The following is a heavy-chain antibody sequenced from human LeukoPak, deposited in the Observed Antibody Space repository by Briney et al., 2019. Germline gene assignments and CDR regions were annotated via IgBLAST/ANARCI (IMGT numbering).Heavy chain of an antibody. V-gene: IGHV4-39*07. Sequence: SETLSLTCIVSVGSISTNTYYWGWIRLPPGKGLEWVGEIHHRGTTYYNPSLRSRVTISVDTSKNQFSLRLTSVTAADTAVYYCARVTYNGYQHFDYWGQGNLVTVS. D-gene: IGHD3-10*01. CDR2: IHHRGTT. CDR3: ARVTYNGYQHFDY. J-gene: IGHJ4*02. CDR1: VGSISTNTYY.